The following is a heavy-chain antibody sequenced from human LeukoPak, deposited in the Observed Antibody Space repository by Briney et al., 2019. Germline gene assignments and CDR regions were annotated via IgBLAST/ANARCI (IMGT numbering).Heavy chain of an antibody. J-gene: IGHJ4*02. CDR2: ISGSGGGT. CDR3: AKRGLYYGSGSYTS. Sequence: GGSLRLSCAASGFTFSSYAMSWVRQAPGKGLEWVSAISGSGGGTYYADSVKGRFTISRDNSKSTLYLQMNSLRAEDTAVYYCAKRGLYYGSGSYTSWGQGTLVTVSS. CDR1: GFTFSSYA. V-gene: IGHV3-23*01. D-gene: IGHD3-10*01.